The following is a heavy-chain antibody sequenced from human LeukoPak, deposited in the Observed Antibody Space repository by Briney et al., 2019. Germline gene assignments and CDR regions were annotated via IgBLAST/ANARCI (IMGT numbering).Heavy chain of an antibody. V-gene: IGHV3-74*01. CDR3: ARIDSSVWYAGDY. Sequence: GGSLRLSCAASGFAFSSYWMHWVRQAPGKGLVWVSDINTDGSITNYADSVKGRFTISRDNAKNTLYLQMNSLRAEDTAVYYCARIDSSVWYAGDYWGQGTLVTVSS. J-gene: IGHJ4*02. CDR2: INTDGSIT. CDR1: GFAFSSYW. D-gene: IGHD6-19*01.